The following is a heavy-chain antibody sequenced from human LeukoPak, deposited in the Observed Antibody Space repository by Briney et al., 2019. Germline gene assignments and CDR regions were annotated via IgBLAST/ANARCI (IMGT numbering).Heavy chain of an antibody. J-gene: IGHJ4*02. D-gene: IGHD6-6*01. V-gene: IGHV3-21*01. CDR2: ISNSSSYI. CDR3: ARDLPRYISARSFDY. Sequence: KTGGSLRLSCAASGFTFSSYSMNWVRQAPGKGLEWVSSISNSSSYIYYADSVKGLFTISRDNAKNSLHLQMNSLRAEDTAVYYCARDLPRYISARSFDYWGQGTLVTVSS. CDR1: GFTFSSYS.